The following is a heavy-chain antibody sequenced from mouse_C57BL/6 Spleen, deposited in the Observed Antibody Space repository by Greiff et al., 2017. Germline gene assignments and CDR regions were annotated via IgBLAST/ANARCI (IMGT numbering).Heavy chain of an antibody. J-gene: IGHJ4*01. D-gene: IGHD1-1*01. CDR3: TRNRYYGTLYAMDY. CDR1: GFTFSSYA. V-gene: IGHV5-9-1*02. Sequence: DVKLVESGEGLVKPGGSLKLSCAASGFTFSSYAMSWVRQTPEKRLEWVAYISSGSDYIYYADPVKGRFTISRDNARNTLYLQMNSLKSEDTAMYFCTRNRYYGTLYAMDYWGQGTSVTVSS. CDR2: ISSGSDYI.